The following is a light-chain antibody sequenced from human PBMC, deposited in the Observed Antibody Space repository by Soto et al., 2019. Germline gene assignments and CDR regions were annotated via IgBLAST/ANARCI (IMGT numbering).Light chain of an antibody. V-gene: IGKV2-30*01. Sequence: DVVLTQSPLSLPVTLGQPASISCRSSQSLVDSDGNTYLNWFHQRPGQSPRRLIYKVSNRDSGVPDRLSGSGSGTDFTLKISRVEADDIGLYYCMQGTHWPLTFGGGTKVEIK. J-gene: IGKJ4*01. CDR3: MQGTHWPLT. CDR2: KVS. CDR1: QSLVDSDGNTY.